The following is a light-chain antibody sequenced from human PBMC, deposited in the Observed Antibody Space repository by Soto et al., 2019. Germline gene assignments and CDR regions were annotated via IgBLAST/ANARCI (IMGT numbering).Light chain of an antibody. CDR1: SSNIGAGYD. V-gene: IGLV1-40*01. CDR2: GNS. J-gene: IGLJ2*01. CDR3: QSYDSSLSVV. Sequence: QSVLTQPPSVSGAPGQRVTISGTGSSSNIGAGYDVHWYQQLPGTAPKILIYGNSNRPSGVPDRFSGSKSGTSASLAITGLQAEDEADYYCQSYDSSLSVVFGGGTKLTVL.